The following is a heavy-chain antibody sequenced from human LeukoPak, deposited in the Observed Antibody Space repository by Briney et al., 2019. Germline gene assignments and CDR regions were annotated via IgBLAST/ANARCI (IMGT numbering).Heavy chain of an antibody. CDR1: GATFGSFP. CDR2: SIPIFGTA. CDR3: ATDFTTGNEDMKWFDH. D-gene: IGHD1-1*01. J-gene: IGHJ5*02. V-gene: IGHV1-69*13. Sequence: SVKVSCKASGATFGSFPVSWVRQAPGQGLEWMGGSIPIFGTANYAQKFQGRVTITADESTSTAYMELSSLRSEDTAVYYCATDFTTGNEDMKWFDHWGQGTLVTVSS.